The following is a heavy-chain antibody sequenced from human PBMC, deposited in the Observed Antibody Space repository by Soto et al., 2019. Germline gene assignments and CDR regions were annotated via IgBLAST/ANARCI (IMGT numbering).Heavy chain of an antibody. D-gene: IGHD3-3*01. CDR3: ARGAGGTTVYGVVTARYGMDV. CDR1: GGSFSGYY. CDR2: ISHSGKT. V-gene: IGHV4-34*01. J-gene: IGHJ6*01. Sequence: QVQLQQWGAELLTPSETLSLTCAVHGGSFSGYYWGGIRQSPGKGLEWIGEISHSGKTNYNPSCKRRVSTSVAPTKRQFSLRMASVSAADTAIYDCARGAGGTTVYGVVTARYGMDVWGPGTTVTVSS.